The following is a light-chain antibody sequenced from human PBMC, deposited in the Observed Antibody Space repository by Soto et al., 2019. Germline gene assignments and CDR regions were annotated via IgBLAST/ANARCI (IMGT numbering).Light chain of an antibody. J-gene: IGLJ1*01. Sequence: QSALTQPPSASGSPGQTVTISCTGTSSDVGGYDYVSWYQQHPGEAPKLIIYEVTKRPSGVPDRFSGSKSGNTASLTVSGLQAEDEADYHCASYAGGKNFYVFGTGTKLNVL. CDR3: ASYAGGKNFYV. CDR2: EVT. V-gene: IGLV2-8*01. CDR1: SSDVGGYDY.